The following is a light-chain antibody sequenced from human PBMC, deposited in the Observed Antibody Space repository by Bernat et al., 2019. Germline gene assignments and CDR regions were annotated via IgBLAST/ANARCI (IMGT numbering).Light chain of an antibody. Sequence: QSVLTRPPSASGTPGQRVTISCSGSSSNIGSNTVNWYQQLPGTGPKLLIYSNNQRPSGVPDRFSGSKSGTSASLAISGLQSEDEADYYCAAWDDSLNGLVFGGGTKLTVL. V-gene: IGLV1-44*01. CDR3: AAWDDSLNGLV. J-gene: IGLJ2*01. CDR2: SNN. CDR1: SSNIGSNT.